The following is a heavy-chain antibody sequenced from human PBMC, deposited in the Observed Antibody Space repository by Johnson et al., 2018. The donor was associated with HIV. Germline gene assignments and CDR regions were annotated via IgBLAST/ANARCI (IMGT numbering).Heavy chain of an antibody. CDR1: GFTFDGYA. Sequence: VYLVESGGGVVRPGGSLRLSCVASGFTFDGYAMSWVRQAPGKGLEWVSRINWNGGSTGYADSVKGRFTISRDNSKNTLYLQMNSLRAEDTALCYCGRVGECGSNGVCPNVFDMWDQGTMVNVSS. D-gene: IGHD2-8*01. CDR3: GRVGECGSNGVCPNVFDM. V-gene: IGHV3-20*04. J-gene: IGHJ3*02. CDR2: INWNGGST.